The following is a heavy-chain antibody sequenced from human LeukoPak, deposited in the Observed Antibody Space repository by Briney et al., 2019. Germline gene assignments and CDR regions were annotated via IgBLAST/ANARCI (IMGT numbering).Heavy chain of an antibody. D-gene: IGHD3-16*01. CDR2: INHNGNVN. V-gene: IGHV3-7*03. Sequence: GGSLRLSSAASGFTFSSYWMNWAHQAPGKGLEWVASINHNGNVNYYVDSVKGRFTISRDNAKNSLYLQMSNLRAEDTAVYFCARGGGLDVWGQGATVTVSS. CDR3: ARGGGLDV. CDR1: GFTFSSYW. J-gene: IGHJ6*02.